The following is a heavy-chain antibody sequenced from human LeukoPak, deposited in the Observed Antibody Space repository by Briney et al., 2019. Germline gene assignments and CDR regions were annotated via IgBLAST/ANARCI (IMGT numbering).Heavy chain of an antibody. CDR1: GYTFTSYD. Sequence: ASVKVSCKASGYTFTSYDINWVRQATGQGLEWMGWMNPNSGNTGYAQKFQGRVTITRNTSISTAYMELSSLRSEDTAVYYCARGGRGGNYESYYYYYYMDVWGKGTTVTVSS. J-gene: IGHJ6*03. D-gene: IGHD4-11*01. CDR2: MNPNSGNT. V-gene: IGHV1-8*03. CDR3: ARGGRGGNYESYYYYYYMDV.